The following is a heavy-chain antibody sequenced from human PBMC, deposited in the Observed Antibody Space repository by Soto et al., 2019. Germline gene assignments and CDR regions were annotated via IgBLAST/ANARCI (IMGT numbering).Heavy chain of an antibody. V-gene: IGHV3-48*03. Sequence: GSLRLSCAASGFTFSSFEMNWIRQAPGKGLEWVSYISSSGITKYYADSVKGRFTISRDNAKNSLYLQMNSLKTEDTAVYYCTTTVRSLAAAPWFDPWGQGTLVTVSS. CDR2: ISSSGITK. J-gene: IGHJ5*02. D-gene: IGHD6-13*01. CDR3: TTTVRSLAAAPWFDP. CDR1: GFTFSSFE.